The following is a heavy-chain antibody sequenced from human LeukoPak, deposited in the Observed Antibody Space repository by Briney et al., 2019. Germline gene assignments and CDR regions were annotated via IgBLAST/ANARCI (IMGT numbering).Heavy chain of an antibody. Sequence: ASVKVSCKASGYTFTSYGISWVRQAPGQGLEWMGWISAYNGNTNYAQKLQGRVTMTTDTSTSTAYVELRSLRSDDTAVYYSARDMIPFGSNWFDPWGQGTLVTVSS. CDR3: ARDMIPFGSNWFDP. D-gene: IGHD3-16*01. CDR2: ISAYNGNT. V-gene: IGHV1-18*01. CDR1: GYTFTSYG. J-gene: IGHJ5*02.